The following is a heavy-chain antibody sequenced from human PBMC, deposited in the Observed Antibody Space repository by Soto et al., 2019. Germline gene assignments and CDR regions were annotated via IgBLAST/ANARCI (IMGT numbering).Heavy chain of an antibody. J-gene: IGHJ4*02. V-gene: IGHV3-15*07. CDR3: AADLPDWGAYVSDY. CDR2: IKSKNNGGTI. Sequence: FSTRLLNYDCQTTGKGLEWVGRIKSKNNGGTIDYAAPVKGRFTISRDDSQNTVYLEMNSLKTEDTAIYYCAADLPDWGAYVSDYRVQRNLVIVSS. D-gene: IGHD3-16*01. CDR1: FSTRL.